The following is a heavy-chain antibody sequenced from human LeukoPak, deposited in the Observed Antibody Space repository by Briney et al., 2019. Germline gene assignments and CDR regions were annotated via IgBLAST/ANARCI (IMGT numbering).Heavy chain of an antibody. CDR2: INPNDGDT. J-gene: IGHJ4*02. D-gene: IGHD2-2*01. Sequence: ASVKVSCKASGYTFTDYYMHWVRQAPGQGFEWMGWINPNDGDTNYAQKFQGRVTMTRDTSISTAHMEVSRLRSDDTAVYYCARANFLYCSSTTCLFDYWGQGTLATVSS. V-gene: IGHV1-2*02. CDR1: GYTFTDYY. CDR3: ARANFLYCSSTTCLFDY.